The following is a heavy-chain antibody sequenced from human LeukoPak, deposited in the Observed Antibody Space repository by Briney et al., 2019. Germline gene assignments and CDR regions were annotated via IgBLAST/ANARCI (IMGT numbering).Heavy chain of an antibody. CDR2: ISWNSGSI. V-gene: IGHV3-9*01. CDR3: AKGRGSYSSSQPYYYYGMDV. Sequence: GRSLRLSCAASGLTFDDYAMHWVRHAPGKGLERVSGISWNSGSIGYADSVKGRFTISRDNAKNSLYLQMNSLRAEDTALYYCAKGRGSYSSSQPYYYYGMDVWGQGTTVTVSS. D-gene: IGHD6-13*01. CDR1: GLTFDDYA. J-gene: IGHJ6*02.